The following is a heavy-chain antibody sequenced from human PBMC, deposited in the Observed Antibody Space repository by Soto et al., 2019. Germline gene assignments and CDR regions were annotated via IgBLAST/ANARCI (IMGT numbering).Heavy chain of an antibody. CDR1: GFTFGDFA. Sequence: GGSLRLSCAASGFTFGDFAISWVRQAPGKGLEWVSRINIDGSSASYADSVKGRFIISRDNSKNTLYLQMNSLRAEDTAVYYCARALPVAKGGFNPWGQGTLVTVSP. J-gene: IGHJ5*02. V-gene: IGHV3-74*01. D-gene: IGHD2-2*01. CDR2: INIDGSSA. CDR3: ARALPVAKGGFNP.